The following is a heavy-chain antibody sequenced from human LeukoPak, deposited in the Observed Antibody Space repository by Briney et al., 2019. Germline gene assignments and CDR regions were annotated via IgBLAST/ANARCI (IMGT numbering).Heavy chain of an antibody. Sequence: PGGSLRLSCAASGFTFSSYWMRWVRQAPGKGLESVANIKQDGSEKYYVDSVKGRFTISRDNAKNSLYLQMNSLRAEDTAVYYCARVGGWYVFDYWGQGTLVTVSS. J-gene: IGHJ4*02. CDR1: GFTFSSYW. CDR2: IKQDGSEK. V-gene: IGHV3-7*01. CDR3: ARVGGWYVFDY. D-gene: IGHD6-19*01.